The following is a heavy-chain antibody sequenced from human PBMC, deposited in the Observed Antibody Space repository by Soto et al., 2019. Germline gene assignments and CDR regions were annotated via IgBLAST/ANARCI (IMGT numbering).Heavy chain of an antibody. J-gene: IGHJ3*02. CDR2: INPSGGST. Sequence: MGIINPSGGSTSYAQKFQGRVTMTRDTSTSTVYMELSSLRSEDTAVYYCASARGDRTNAFDIWGQGTMVTVSS. V-gene: IGHV1-46*03. D-gene: IGHD2-21*02. CDR3: ASARGDRTNAFDI.